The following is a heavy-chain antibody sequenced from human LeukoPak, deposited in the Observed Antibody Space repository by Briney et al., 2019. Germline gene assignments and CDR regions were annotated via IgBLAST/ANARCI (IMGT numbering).Heavy chain of an antibody. CDR3: ARDPGNWFDP. J-gene: IGHJ5*02. CDR2: ISSSSSYI. V-gene: IGHV3-21*01. CDR1: GFTFSSYS. Sequence: GGSLRLSCAASGFTFSSYSMNWARQAPGKGLEWVSSISSSSSYIYYADSVKGRFTISRDNAKNSLYLQMNSLRAEDTAVYYCARDPGNWFDPWGQGTLVTVSS.